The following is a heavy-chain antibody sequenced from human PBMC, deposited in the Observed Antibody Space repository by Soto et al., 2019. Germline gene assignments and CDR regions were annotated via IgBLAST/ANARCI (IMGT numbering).Heavy chain of an antibody. CDR2: IYPGDSDT. J-gene: IGHJ4*02. CDR3: ARREDSAIALDY. V-gene: IGHV5-51*01. Sequence: GESLTISCKVSGYSFTTYWIVWVLQMPGKGLEWMGIIYPGDSDTRYSPSFQGQVTISADKSISTAYLQWSTLKASDTAMYYCARREDSAIALDYWGTGTLVTV. CDR1: GYSFTTYW. D-gene: IGHD5-18*01.